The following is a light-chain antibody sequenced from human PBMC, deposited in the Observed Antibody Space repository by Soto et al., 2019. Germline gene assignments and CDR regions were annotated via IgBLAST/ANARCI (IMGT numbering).Light chain of an antibody. CDR3: QQHGTSTIT. V-gene: IGKV3-20*01. Sequence: EILLTQSPDTLSLSPGERATLSCRASQTVIRKYLAWHQQKPGQTPRLLVYGASSRATGIPERLSGSGYGTDLTITISRMETEDFEVYYCQQHGTSTITFGQGTRLEI. CDR2: GAS. CDR1: QTVIRKY. J-gene: IGKJ5*01.